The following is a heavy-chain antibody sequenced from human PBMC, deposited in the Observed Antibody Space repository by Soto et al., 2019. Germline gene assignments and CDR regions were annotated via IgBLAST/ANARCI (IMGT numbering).Heavy chain of an antibody. CDR2: ISGSGIDV. CDR3: AFGTRGVVDTYYHY. J-gene: IGHJ4*02. V-gene: IGHV3-23*05. D-gene: IGHD3-10*01. CDR1: GVDFSSYA. Sequence: GVSLRLSCSASGVDFSSYAMNWACQAPGKGLEWVSGISGSGIDVYYADSVRGRFTISRDNSKNTIYLQVNSLRVEDTAMYYCAFGTRGVVDTYYHYWGRGTMVTVSS.